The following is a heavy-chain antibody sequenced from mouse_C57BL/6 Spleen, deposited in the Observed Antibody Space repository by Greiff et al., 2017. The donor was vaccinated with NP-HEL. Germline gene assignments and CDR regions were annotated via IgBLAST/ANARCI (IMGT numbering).Heavy chain of an antibody. J-gene: IGHJ2*01. Sequence: EVQLQQSGPELVKPGASVKISCKASGYSFTDYNMTWVKQSNGKSLEWIGVINPNYGTTSYNQKFKGKATLTVDQSSSTAYMQLNSLTSEDSAAYYCASEGGYDETRYYFDYWGQGTTLTVSS. CDR1: GYSFTDYN. CDR3: ASEGGYDETRYYFDY. D-gene: IGHD2-2*01. V-gene: IGHV1-39*01. CDR2: INPNYGTT.